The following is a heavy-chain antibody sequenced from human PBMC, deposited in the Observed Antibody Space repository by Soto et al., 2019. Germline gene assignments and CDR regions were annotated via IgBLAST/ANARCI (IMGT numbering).Heavy chain of an antibody. D-gene: IGHD5-12*01. Sequence: QVQLQESGPGLVKPSQTLSLTCTVSGGSISSGGYYWSWIRQHPGKGLEWIGYIYYSGSTYYNPSLKGQVTMSVDTYKAQFSLKLSSVTAAGTAVYYCARVVRGYSGYDPHRDYYYYYMDVWGKGTTVTVSS. CDR2: IYYSGST. V-gene: IGHV4-31*01. CDR1: GGSISSGGYY. J-gene: IGHJ6*03. CDR3: ARVVRGYSGYDPHRDYYYYYMDV.